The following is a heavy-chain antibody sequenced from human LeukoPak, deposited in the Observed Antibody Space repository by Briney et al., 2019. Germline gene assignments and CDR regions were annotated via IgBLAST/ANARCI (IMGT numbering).Heavy chain of an antibody. CDR3: ATWRHYDSSGYYKPGAEYFQH. D-gene: IGHD3-22*01. J-gene: IGHJ1*01. CDR2: VNSDGSST. V-gene: IGHV3-74*01. CDR1: GFTFSSYW. Sequence: PGGSLRLSCAASGFTFSSYWMHWVRQAPGKGLVWVSRVNSDGSSTSYADSVKGRFTISRDNAKNTLYLQMNSLRAEDTAVYYCATWRHYDSSGYYKPGAEYFQHWGQGTLVTVSS.